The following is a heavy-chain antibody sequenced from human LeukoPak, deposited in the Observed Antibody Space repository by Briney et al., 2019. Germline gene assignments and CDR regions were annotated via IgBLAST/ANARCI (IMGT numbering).Heavy chain of an antibody. CDR1: GGTFSSYA. J-gene: IGHJ4*02. V-gene: IGHV1-69*05. CDR3: ARDGLDILTGYYSPPDY. Sequence: GASVKVSCKASGGTFSSYAISWVRQAPGQRLEWMGGIIPIFGTANYAQKFQGRVTITTDESTSTAYMELSSLRSEDTAVYYCARDGLDILTGYYSPPDYWGQGTLVTVSS. CDR2: IIPIFGTA. D-gene: IGHD3-9*01.